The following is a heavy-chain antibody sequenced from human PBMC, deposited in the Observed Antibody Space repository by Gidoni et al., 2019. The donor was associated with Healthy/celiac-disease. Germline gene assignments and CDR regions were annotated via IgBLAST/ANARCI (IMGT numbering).Heavy chain of an antibody. J-gene: IGHJ4*02. V-gene: IGHV3-11*01. CDR2: SSSSGMTI. Sequence: QVQLVESGGRLVKPGGSMRLSCPASGFTFSDDYMSWIRPAPGKGLGWVSYSSSSGMTIYYANSVKGRFTISRDNAKNSLYLQMNSLRAEDTAVYYCSREGDATFDYWGQGTLVTVSS. CDR3: SREGDATFDY. CDR1: GFTFSDDY.